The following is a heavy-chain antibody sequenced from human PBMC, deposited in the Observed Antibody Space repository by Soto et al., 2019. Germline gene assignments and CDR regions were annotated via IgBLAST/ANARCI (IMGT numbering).Heavy chain of an antibody. V-gene: IGHV1-18*01. Sequence: QVPLVQSGAEVKMPGASVKVSCKASGYIFTSHGIYWVRQAPGQGLECLGWVSAYNGNTKYIKSLQGRVTMTTDTATTPAHMELRGLTSSATAVYYCAKSEYSSGWPWDPPVYWGQGTLVTVSS. D-gene: IGHD6-19*01. CDR1: GYIFTSHG. J-gene: IGHJ4*02. CDR3: AKSEYSSGWPWDPPVY. CDR2: VSAYNGNT.